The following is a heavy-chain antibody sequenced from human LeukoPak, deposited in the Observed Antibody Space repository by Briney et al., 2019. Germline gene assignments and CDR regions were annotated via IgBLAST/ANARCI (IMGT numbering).Heavy chain of an antibody. J-gene: IGHJ4*02. CDR3: ARTGKYSSGWYVPSTPFDY. Sequence: PSETLSLTCTASGGSISSYYWSWIRQPPGKGLEWIGYIYYSGSTNYNPSLKSRVTISVDTSKNQFSLKLSSVTAADTAVYYCARTGKYSSGWYVPSTPFDYWGQGTLVTVSS. CDR2: IYYSGST. CDR1: GGSISSYY. V-gene: IGHV4-59*01. D-gene: IGHD6-19*01.